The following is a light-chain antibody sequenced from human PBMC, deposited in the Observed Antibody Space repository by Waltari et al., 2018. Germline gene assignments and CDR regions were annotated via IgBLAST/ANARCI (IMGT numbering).Light chain of an antibody. V-gene: IGLV1-40*01. CDR2: GNR. CDR3: QSYDSSLSGSV. J-gene: IGLJ2*01. CDR1: SSNIGAGHD. Sequence: QSGLTQPPSVSGAPGQRVTISCTGSSSNIGAGHDAHWYQLLPGTAPKVLIYGNRNPPSGVPDRFSGSKSGTSASLAITGLQAEDEADYYCQSYDSSLSGSVFGGGTKLTVL.